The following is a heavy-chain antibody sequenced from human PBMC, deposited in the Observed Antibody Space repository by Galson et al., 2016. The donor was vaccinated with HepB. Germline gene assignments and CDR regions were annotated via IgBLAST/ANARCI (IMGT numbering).Heavy chain of an antibody. CDR1: GFTVSSND. V-gene: IGHV3-53*01. CDR3: ASLWQLGY. CDR2: IYSGGDT. Sequence: SLRLSCAASGFTVSSNDMTWVRQAPGKGLEWVALIYSGGDTYYADSVKGRFTIARDNAKNSVYLQMNSLRAEDTAVYYCASLWQLGYWGQGILVTVSS. J-gene: IGHJ4*02. D-gene: IGHD6-6*01.